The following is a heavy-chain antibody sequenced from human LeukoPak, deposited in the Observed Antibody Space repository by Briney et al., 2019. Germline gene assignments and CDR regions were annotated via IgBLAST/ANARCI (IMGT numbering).Heavy chain of an antibody. V-gene: IGHV4-61*02. CDR3: ARIYYDSSGYYYVAFDI. D-gene: IGHD3-22*01. CDR1: GGSISSGSYY. J-gene: IGHJ3*02. Sequence: PSETLSLTCTVSGGSISSGSYYWSWIRQPAGKGLEWIGRIYTSGSTHYNPSLKSRVTISVDTSKNQFSLKLSSVTAADTAVYYCARIYYDSSGYYYVAFDIWGQGTMVTVSS. CDR2: IYTSGST.